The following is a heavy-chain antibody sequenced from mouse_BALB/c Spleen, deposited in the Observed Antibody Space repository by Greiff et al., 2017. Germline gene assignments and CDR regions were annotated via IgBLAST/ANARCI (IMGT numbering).Heavy chain of an antibody. D-gene: IGHD4-1*01. V-gene: IGHV1-15*01. CDR3: TRSGTGY. Sequence: VQLQQSGAELVRPGASVTLSCKASGYTFTDYEMHWVKQTPVHGLEWIGAIDPETGGTAYNQKFKGKATLTADKSSSTAYMELRSLTSVDSAVYYCTRSGTGYWGQGTTLTVSS. CDR1: GYTFTDYE. CDR2: IDPETGGT. J-gene: IGHJ2*01.